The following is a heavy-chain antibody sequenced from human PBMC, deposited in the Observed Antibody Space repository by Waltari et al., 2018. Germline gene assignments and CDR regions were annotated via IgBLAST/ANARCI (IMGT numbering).Heavy chain of an antibody. J-gene: IGHJ4*02. CDR3: GRSYDFWSGYPLDY. Sequence: QVQLQESGPGLVKPSETLSLTCAVSGDSINNYYWNWIRQPPGKELEWIGYIAYNGRTNYNPSPKSRVTISVDTSKTQFSLKLTSVTAADTAVYYCGRSYDFWSGYPLDYWGPGSLVTVSS. V-gene: IGHV4-59*01. CDR2: IAYNGRT. CDR1: GDSINNYY. D-gene: IGHD3-3*01.